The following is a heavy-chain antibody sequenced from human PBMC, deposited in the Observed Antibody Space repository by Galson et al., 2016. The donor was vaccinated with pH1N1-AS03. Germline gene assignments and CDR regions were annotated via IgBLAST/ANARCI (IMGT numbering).Heavy chain of an antibody. D-gene: IGHD3-22*01. CDR2: ISYDGSYK. CDR3: ARDLGDYYDSSGNFDY. J-gene: IGHJ4*02. V-gene: IGHV3-30*04. CDR1: GFTFNTYT. Sequence: LRLSCAASGFTFNTYTMHWVRQAPGKGLEWVAVISYDGSYKYSADSVKGRFTISRDNSKNTLYLQMNSLRAEDTALYYCARDLGDYYDSSGNFDYWGQGTLVTVSS.